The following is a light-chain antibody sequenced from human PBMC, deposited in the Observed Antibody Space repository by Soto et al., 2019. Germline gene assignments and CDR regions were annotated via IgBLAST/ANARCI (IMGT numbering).Light chain of an antibody. Sequence: QSVLTQPPSVSGAPAQRVTLSCTGSSSNIGAGYHVHWYQQLPGTAPKLLMYGDNHRPSGVPDRFSGSKSGTSASLAITGLQDEDEADYYCQSYDTSLSGYVFGTGTKLTVL. CDR2: GDN. CDR1: SSNIGAGYH. CDR3: QSYDTSLSGYV. V-gene: IGLV1-40*01. J-gene: IGLJ1*01.